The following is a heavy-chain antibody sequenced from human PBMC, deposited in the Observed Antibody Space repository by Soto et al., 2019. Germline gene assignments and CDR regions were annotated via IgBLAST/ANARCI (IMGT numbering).Heavy chain of an antibody. CDR2: ISYDGVNK. CDR1: GFTFSTYG. Sequence: QVQVVESGGGVVQPGRSLRLSCAASGFTFSTYGMHWFRQAPGKGLEWVAVISYDGVNKYYADSVKGRFTISRDNSKNTLYLQMNRLRAEDTAVYYCAKSVYNWNDGFFDYWGQGTLVTVSS. CDR3: AKSVYNWNDGFFDY. D-gene: IGHD1-1*01. V-gene: IGHV3-30*18. J-gene: IGHJ4*02.